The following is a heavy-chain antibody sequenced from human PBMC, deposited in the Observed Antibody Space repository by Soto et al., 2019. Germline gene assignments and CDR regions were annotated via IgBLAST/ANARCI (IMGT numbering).Heavy chain of an antibody. D-gene: IGHD3-9*01. V-gene: IGHV4-34*01. CDR3: ARRTGADGLRYFDWLPNPFDY. CDR1: GGSFSGYY. Sequence: KPSETLSLTCAVYGGSFSGYYWSWIRQPPGKGLEWIGEINHSGSTNYNPSLKSRVTISVDTSKNQFSLKLSSVTAADTAVYYCARRTGADGLRYFDWLPNPFDYWGQGTLVTVSS. J-gene: IGHJ4*02. CDR2: INHSGST.